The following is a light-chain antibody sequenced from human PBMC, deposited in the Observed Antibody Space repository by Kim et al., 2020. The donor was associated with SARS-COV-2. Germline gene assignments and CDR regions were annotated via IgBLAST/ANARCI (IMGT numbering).Light chain of an antibody. V-gene: IGKV1-8*01. CDR1: QDISSY. CDR3: QQYYNYPLT. J-gene: IGKJ4*01. Sequence: ASTGDRVTITCRASQDISSYLAWYQQKPGKAPNLLIYGASTLQSEVPSRFSGSGSGTDFTLTISYLQSEDFAAYYCQQYYNYPLTFGGGTKVDIK. CDR2: GAS.